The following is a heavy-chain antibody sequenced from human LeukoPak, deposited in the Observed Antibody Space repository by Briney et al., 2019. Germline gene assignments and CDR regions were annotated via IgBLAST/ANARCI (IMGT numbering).Heavy chain of an antibody. CDR3: ATTFGGVIVQY. CDR2: IKPDGSDK. J-gene: IGHJ4*02. V-gene: IGHV3-7*01. Sequence: PGGSLRLSCVVSGVTLGSYWMSWVRQAPGKGLEWVATIKPDGSDKNYVDSVTGRFTVSRDNPKTSLYLQMNSLRAEDTAVYYCATTFGGVIVQYWGQGILVTVSS. D-gene: IGHD3-16*02. CDR1: GVTLGSYW.